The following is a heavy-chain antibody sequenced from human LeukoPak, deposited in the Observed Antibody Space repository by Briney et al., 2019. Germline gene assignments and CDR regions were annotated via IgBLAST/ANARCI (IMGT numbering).Heavy chain of an antibody. CDR3: ARRRDDYMDV. V-gene: IGHV5-51*01. J-gene: IGHJ6*03. CDR1: GYTFTNYW. CDR2: IYPGDSDT. Sequence: GESLKISCTGSGYTFTNYWIGWVRQMPGKGLEWMGIIYPGDSDTRYSPSFQGQVTISADKSITTAYLQWSSLKASDTAMYYCARRRDDYMDVWGKGTTVTVSS.